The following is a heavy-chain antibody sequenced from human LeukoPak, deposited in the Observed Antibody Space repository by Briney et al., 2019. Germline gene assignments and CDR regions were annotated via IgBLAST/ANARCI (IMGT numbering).Heavy chain of an antibody. CDR1: GGSISSGDYY. CDR2: ISYSGST. J-gene: IGHJ4*02. V-gene: IGHV4-30-4*01. D-gene: IGHD3-10*01. Sequence: SETLSLTCTVSGGSISSGDYYWSWIRQPPGKGLEWIGYISYSGSTYYNPSLKSRVTISIDTSKNQFSLNLSSVTAADTAVYHCARAPIIRGVLDFWGQGTLVTVSS. CDR3: ARAPIIRGVLDF.